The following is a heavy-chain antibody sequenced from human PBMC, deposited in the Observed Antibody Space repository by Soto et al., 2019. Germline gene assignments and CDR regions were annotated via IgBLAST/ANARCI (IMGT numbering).Heavy chain of an antibody. J-gene: IGHJ3*02. CDR3: AKDLSSPPMIVMVTHYPWAYDAFDI. CDR2: ISGSGGST. D-gene: IGHD3-22*01. V-gene: IGHV3-23*01. Sequence: PGGSLRLSCAASGFTFSSYAMSWVRQAPGKGLEWVSAISGSGGSTYYADSVKGRFTISRDNSKNTLYLQMNSLRAEDSAVYYCAKDLSSPPMIVMVTHYPWAYDAFDIWGQGTMVTVSS. CDR1: GFTFSSYA.